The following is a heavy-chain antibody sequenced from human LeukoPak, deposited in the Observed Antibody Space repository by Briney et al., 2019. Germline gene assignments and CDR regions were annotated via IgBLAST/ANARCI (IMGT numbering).Heavy chain of an antibody. CDR2: IYYTGST. CDR3: ARDKLGWYFDL. CDR1: GGSISSYY. V-gene: IGHV4-59*01. Sequence: SETLSLTCTVSGGSISSYYWTWIRQPPGKGLEWIGYIYYTGSTDYNPSLKSRVTISLDTSKNQFSLKLSFMTAADTAVYYCARDKLGWYFDLWGRGTLVTVSS. J-gene: IGHJ2*01. D-gene: IGHD7-27*01.